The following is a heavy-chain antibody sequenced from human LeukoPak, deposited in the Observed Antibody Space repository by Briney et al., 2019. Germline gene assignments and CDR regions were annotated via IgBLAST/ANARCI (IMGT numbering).Heavy chain of an antibody. V-gene: IGHV3-21*01. J-gene: IGHJ4*02. CDR1: GFTFSSYA. D-gene: IGHD6-13*01. Sequence: GGSLRLSCAASGFTFSSYAMSWVRQAPGKGLEWVSSISSSSGYIYYADSVKGRFAISRDNAKNSLYLQMNSLRAEDTAVYYCARGQAAAVDYWGQGTLVTVSS. CDR2: ISSSSGYI. CDR3: ARGQAAAVDY.